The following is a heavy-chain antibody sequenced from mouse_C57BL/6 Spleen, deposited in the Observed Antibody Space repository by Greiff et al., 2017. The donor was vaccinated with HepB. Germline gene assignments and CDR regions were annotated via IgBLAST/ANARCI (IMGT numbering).Heavy chain of an antibody. CDR3: ARDDYLTSYYAMDY. D-gene: IGHD2-4*01. V-gene: IGHV3-6*01. Sequence: EVHLVESGPGLVKPSQSLSLTCSVTGYSITSGYYWNWIRQFPGKKLEWMGYISYDGSNNYNPSLKNRISITRDTSKNQFFLKLNSVTTEDTATYYCARDDYLTSYYAMDYWGQGTSVTVSS. CDR1: GYSITSGYY. CDR2: ISYDGSN. J-gene: IGHJ4*01.